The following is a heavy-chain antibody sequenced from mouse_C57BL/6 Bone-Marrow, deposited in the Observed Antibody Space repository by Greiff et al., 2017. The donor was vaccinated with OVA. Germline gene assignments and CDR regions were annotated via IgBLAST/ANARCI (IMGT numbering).Heavy chain of an antibody. V-gene: IGHV1-69*01. Sequence: QVQLQQPGAELVMPGASVKLSCKASGYTFTSYWMHWVKQRPGPGLEWIGEIDPSDSYTNYNQKLKGKTTLTVDKSSSTAYMQLSSLTSEDSAVYYSVFYTWYFDVWGTGTTVTVSS. CDR1: GYTFTSYW. CDR2: IDPSDSYT. D-gene: IGHD2-12*01. J-gene: IGHJ1*03. CDR3: VFYTWYFDV.